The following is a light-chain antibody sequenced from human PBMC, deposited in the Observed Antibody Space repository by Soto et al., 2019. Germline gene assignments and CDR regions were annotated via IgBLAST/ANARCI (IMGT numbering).Light chain of an antibody. V-gene: IGKV1-5*01. Sequence: DLQMTQSPPTLSASVGDRFTITCRASQSIRHYLAWYQQMPGKAPKLLIYGASTLQSGVPSRFSGSGSGTEFTLTISSLQXDDFGTYFCQHHNSYSQTFGQGTKVDIK. CDR2: GAS. CDR3: QHHNSYSQT. J-gene: IGKJ1*01. CDR1: QSIRHY.